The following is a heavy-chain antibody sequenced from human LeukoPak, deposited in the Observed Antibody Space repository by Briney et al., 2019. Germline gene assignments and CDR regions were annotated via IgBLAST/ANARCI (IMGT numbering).Heavy chain of an antibody. V-gene: IGHV3-23*01. CDR3: AKDEDSDFIVAYFDY. CDR1: GFTFSSYA. CDR2: ISGSGGST. D-gene: IGHD1-26*01. J-gene: IGHJ4*02. Sequence: GGSLRLSCAASGFTFSSYAMSWVRQAPGQGLEWVSAISGSGGSTYYADSAKGRFTISRDNSKNTLYLQMNSLRAEDTAVYYCAKDEDSDFIVAYFDYWGQGTLVTVSS.